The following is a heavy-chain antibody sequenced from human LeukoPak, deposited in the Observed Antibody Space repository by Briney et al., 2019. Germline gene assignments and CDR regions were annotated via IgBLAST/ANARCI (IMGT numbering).Heavy chain of an antibody. CDR1: GFTFSSYT. CDR3: AKDGGLWVSAHWGDS. D-gene: IGHD7-27*01. J-gene: IGHJ4*02. Sequence: GGSLRLACAASGFTFSSYTMSWVRQAPGKGLEWVSSITTSDGNTYYADSVKGRFTVSRDNSKNTLFLQMNSLRAEDTAVYYCAKDGGLWVSAHWGDSWGRGTLVTVSS. V-gene: IGHV3-23*01. CDR2: ITTSDGNT.